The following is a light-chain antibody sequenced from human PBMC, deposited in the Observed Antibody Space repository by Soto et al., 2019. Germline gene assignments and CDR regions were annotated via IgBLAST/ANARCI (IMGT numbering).Light chain of an antibody. CDR1: QSVSTY. V-gene: IGKV3-11*01. J-gene: IGKJ1*01. Sequence: EIVLTQSPVTLSLSPGERATLSCRASQSVSTYLAWYQQKPGQAPRLLIYDASNRATGIPARFSGRGSGTDFTLTISSLQSEDFAVYYCQQYGSSRTFGQGTKVDIK. CDR2: DAS. CDR3: QQYGSSRT.